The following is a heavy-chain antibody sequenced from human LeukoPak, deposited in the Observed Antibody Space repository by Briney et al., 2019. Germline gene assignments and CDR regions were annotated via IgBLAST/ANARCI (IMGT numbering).Heavy chain of an antibody. CDR3: ATGLIAGSAGYYYYGMDV. D-gene: IGHD3-10*01. CDR2: FDPEDGET. V-gene: IGHV1-24*01. Sequence: ASVKVSCKVSGYTLTELSMHWVRQAPGKGLERMGGFDPEDGETIYAQKFQGRVTMTEDTSTDTAYMELSSLRSEDTAVYYCATGLIAGSAGYYYYGMDVWGQGTTVTVSS. CDR1: GYTLTELS. J-gene: IGHJ6*02.